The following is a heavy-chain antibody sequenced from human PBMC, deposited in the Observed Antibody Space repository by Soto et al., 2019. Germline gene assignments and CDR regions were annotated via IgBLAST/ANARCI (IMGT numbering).Heavy chain of an antibody. CDR2: IIPIFGTA. Sequence: SVKVSCKASGGTFSSYAISWVRQAPGQGLEWMGGIIPIFGTANYAQKFQGRVTITADESTSTAYMELSSLRSEDTAVYYCARMETFGSLNWFDPWGQGTLVTVSS. CDR3: ARMETFGSLNWFDP. D-gene: IGHD3-16*01. V-gene: IGHV1-69*13. CDR1: GGTFSSYA. J-gene: IGHJ5*02.